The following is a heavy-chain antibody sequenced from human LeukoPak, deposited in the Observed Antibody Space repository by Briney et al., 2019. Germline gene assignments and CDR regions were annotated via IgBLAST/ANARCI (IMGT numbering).Heavy chain of an antibody. CDR2: IYTSGST. CDR1: GGSISSYY. V-gene: IGHV4-4*07. CDR3: AGGGSGWYNYYYGMDV. Sequence: SETLSLTCTVSGGSISSYYWSWIRQPAGKGLEWIGRIYTSGSTNYNPSLKSRVTMSVDTSKNQFSLKLSSVTAADTAVYYCAGGGSGWYNYYYGMDVWGQGTTVTVSS. J-gene: IGHJ6*02. D-gene: IGHD6-19*01.